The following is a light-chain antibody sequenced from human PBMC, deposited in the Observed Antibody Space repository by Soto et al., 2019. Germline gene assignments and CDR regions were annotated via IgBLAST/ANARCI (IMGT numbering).Light chain of an antibody. Sequence: QSALTQPASVSGSPGQSITISCTGTSSDVGSYNLVSWYQQHPGKAPKLMIYEGSKRPSGVSNRFSGSKSGNTASLTISGLQAEDEADYYCCSYAGSRIVVVFGGGTKVTVL. CDR2: EGS. CDR1: SSDVGSYNL. J-gene: IGLJ2*01. V-gene: IGLV2-23*01. CDR3: CSYAGSRIVVV.